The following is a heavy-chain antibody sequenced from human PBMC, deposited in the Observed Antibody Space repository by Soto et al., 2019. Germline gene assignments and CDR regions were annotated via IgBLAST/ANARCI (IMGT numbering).Heavy chain of an antibody. Sequence: SETLSLTCTVSGGSISSYYWSWIRQPPGKGLEWIGYIYYSGSTNYNPSLKSRVTISVDTSKNQFSLKLSSVTAADTAVYYCARCIWSGYYPNLLDPWGQGTLVTVSS. D-gene: IGHD3-3*01. CDR1: GGSISSYY. CDR2: IYYSGST. J-gene: IGHJ5*02. CDR3: ARCIWSGYYPNLLDP. V-gene: IGHV4-59*01.